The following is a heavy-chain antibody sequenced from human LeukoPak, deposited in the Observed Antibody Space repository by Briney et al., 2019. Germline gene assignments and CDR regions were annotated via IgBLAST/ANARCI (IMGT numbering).Heavy chain of an antibody. CDR3: ARGRGSSWFHRLLDY. V-gene: IGHV4-34*01. D-gene: IGHD6-13*01. J-gene: IGHJ4*02. CDR2: INHSGST. CDR1: GGSFSGYY. Sequence: SETLSLTCAVYGGSFSGYYWSWIRQPPGKGLEWIGEINHSGSTNYNLSLKSRVTISVDTSKNQFSLKLSSVTAADTAVYYCARGRGSSWFHRLLDYWGQGTLVTVSS.